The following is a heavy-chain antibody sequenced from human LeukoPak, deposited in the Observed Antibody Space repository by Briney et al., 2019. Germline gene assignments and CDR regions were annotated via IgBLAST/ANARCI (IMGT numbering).Heavy chain of an antibody. D-gene: IGHD3-3*01. CDR3: ARGGDFWSGHIRVYLDY. CDR1: GFTFSSNY. CDR2: IYSGGRT. J-gene: IGHJ4*02. V-gene: IGHV3-66*01. Sequence: GGSLRLSCAASGFTFSSNYMSWVRQAPGKGLEWVSLIYSGGRTNYADSVKGRFTISRDNAKNSLYLQMNSLRAEDTAVYYCARGGDFWSGHIRVYLDYWGQGTLVTVSS.